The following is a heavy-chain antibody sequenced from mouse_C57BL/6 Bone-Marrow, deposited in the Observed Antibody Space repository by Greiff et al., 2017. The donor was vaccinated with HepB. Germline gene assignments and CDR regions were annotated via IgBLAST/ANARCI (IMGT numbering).Heavy chain of an antibody. V-gene: IGHV14-4*01. J-gene: IGHJ2*01. CDR2: IDPENGDT. CDR1: GFNIKDDY. Sequence: VQLKQSGAELMKPGASVKLSCTASGFNIKDDYMHWVKQRPEQGLEWIGWIDPENGDTEYASKFQGKATITADTSSNTAYLQLSSLTSEDTAVYYCTFQGVDYWGQGTTLTVSS. CDR3: TFQGVDY.